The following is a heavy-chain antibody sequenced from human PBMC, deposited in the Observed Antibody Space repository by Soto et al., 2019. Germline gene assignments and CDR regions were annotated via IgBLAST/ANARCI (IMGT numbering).Heavy chain of an antibody. CDR1: GGSIISYY. V-gene: IGHV4-59*01. CDR3: ARLPWADCGGIFDP. Sequence: QVQLQESGPGLVKPSETLSLTCTVSGGSIISYYWSWIRQPPGKGLEWIGYIYYSGSTNYNPSLKSRVTNSVDTSKNQYSLRLTSVTAADTAVDYCARLPWADCGGIFDPWGQGTLVTVSS. D-gene: IGHD4-17*01. CDR2: IYYSGST. J-gene: IGHJ5*02.